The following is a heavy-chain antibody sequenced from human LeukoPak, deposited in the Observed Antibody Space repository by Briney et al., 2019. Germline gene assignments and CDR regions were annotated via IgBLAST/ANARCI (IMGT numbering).Heavy chain of an antibody. CDR1: GFTFRRHG. Sequence: GGSLRLSYAASGFTFRRHGMHWVRQAPGKGLEWVTFIGYDGSNKYFADSVKGRFTISRDNPKNTLYLEMNSLRAEDTAVYYCARVGGPNDYWGQGTLVTVSS. J-gene: IGHJ4*02. CDR2: IGYDGSNK. D-gene: IGHD4/OR15-4a*01. CDR3: ARVGGPNDY. V-gene: IGHV3-30*02.